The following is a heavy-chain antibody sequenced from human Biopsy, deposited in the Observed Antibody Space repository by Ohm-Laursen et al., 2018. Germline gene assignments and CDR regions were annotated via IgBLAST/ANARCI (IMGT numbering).Heavy chain of an antibody. Sequence: SDTLSLTCSVSGDSISSSTYYWGWIRQPPGKGLEWIVTIRNTYFRTSIMSRFTMSEDTSKNQFSLKLIYVTAADTGVYYCAQTRNDYGGFYFDYWGRGTLVTVSS. CDR3: AQTRNDYGGFYFDY. CDR2: IRNT. V-gene: IGHV4-39*01. CDR1: GDSISSSTYY. D-gene: IGHD4/OR15-4a*01. J-gene: IGHJ4*02.